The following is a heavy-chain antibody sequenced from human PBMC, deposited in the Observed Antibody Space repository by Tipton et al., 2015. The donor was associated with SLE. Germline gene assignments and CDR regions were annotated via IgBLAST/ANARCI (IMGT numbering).Heavy chain of an antibody. J-gene: IGHJ1*01. V-gene: IGHV4-59*10. D-gene: IGHD6-25*01. CDR1: GFTVSSNY. CDR2: IYTSGST. Sequence: LRLSCAASGFTVSSNYMSWVRQAPGKGLEWVGRIYTSGSTNYNPSLKSRVTMSVDTSKNQFSLKLSSVTAADTAVYYCARGGGAAGFQHWGQGTLVTVSS. CDR3: ARGGGAAGFQH.